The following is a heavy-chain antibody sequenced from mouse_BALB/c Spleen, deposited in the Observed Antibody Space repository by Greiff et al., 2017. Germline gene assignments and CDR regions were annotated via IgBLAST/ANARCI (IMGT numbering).Heavy chain of an antibody. Sequence: VKLQQSGAELVKPGASVKLSCTASGFNIKDTYMHWVKQRPEQGLEWIGRIDPANGNTKYDPKFQGKATITADTSSNTAYLQLSSLTSEDTAVYYCARADSSGYVPFAYWGQGTLVTVSA. CDR3: ARADSSGYVPFAY. CDR1: GFNIKDTY. D-gene: IGHD3-2*01. V-gene: IGHV14-3*02. CDR2: IDPANGNT. J-gene: IGHJ3*01.